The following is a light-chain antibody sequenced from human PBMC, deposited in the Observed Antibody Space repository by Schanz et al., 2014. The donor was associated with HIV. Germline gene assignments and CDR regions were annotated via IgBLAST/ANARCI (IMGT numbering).Light chain of an antibody. CDR3: QSYDNNLGGSGV. V-gene: IGLV2-14*01. J-gene: IGLJ3*02. CDR1: SSDIGGYNY. Sequence: QSALTQPASVSGSPGQSITISCTGTSSDIGGYNYVSWYQQHPGKAPKLMIYEVSERPSGVPDRFSGSRSGSTASLTISGLLDEDEADYYCQSYDNNLGGSGVFGGGTKVTVL. CDR2: EVS.